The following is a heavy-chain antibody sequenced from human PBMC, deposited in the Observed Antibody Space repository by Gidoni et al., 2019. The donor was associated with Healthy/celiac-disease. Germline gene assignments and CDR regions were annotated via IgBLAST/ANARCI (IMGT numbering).Heavy chain of an antibody. CDR2: IIPIFGTA. CDR3: VSSTSQMRRIFYWFDP. J-gene: IGHJ5*02. Sequence: QVQLVQSGAEVKKPGSSVKVSCKASGGTFSSYAITWVRQAPGQGLEWMGGIIPIFGTANYAQKFQGRVTITADESTSTAYMELSSLRSEDTAVYYCVSSTSQMRRIFYWFDPWGQGTLVTVSS. V-gene: IGHV1-69*01. D-gene: IGHD2-2*01. CDR1: GGTFSSYA.